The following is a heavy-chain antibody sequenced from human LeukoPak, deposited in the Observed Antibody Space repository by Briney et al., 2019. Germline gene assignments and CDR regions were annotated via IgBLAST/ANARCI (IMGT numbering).Heavy chain of an antibody. CDR1: GFTFSSYW. D-gene: IGHD2-15*01. J-gene: IGHJ4*02. CDR3: ARDLGGSAGY. Sequence: QPGGSLRLSCAASGFTFSSYWMHWVRQAPGKGLVWVSRINTDGSYRDYADSVKGRFTISRDNAKNSLFLQMNSLTAEDTAVYYCARDLGGSAGYWGQGTLVTVSS. V-gene: IGHV3-74*01. CDR2: INTDGSYR.